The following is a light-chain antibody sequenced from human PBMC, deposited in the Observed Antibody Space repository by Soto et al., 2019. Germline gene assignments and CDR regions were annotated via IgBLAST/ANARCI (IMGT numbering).Light chain of an antibody. Sequence: EIVLTQSPATLSLSPGERATLSCRASQSVSRYLAWYQQKPGQAPRLLIYDASNRATSIPARFSGSGSGTDFTLTISSLEPEEFAVYYCQQRSDWPSTFGGGTKVQIK. CDR3: QQRSDWPST. J-gene: IGKJ4*01. CDR1: QSVSRY. CDR2: DAS. V-gene: IGKV3-11*01.